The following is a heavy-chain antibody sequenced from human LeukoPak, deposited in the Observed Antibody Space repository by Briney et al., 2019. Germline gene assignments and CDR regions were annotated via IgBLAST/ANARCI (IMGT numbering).Heavy chain of an antibody. Sequence: SETLSLTCTVSGGSISSSSYYWGWIRQPPGKGLEWIGSIYYSGSTYYNPSLKSRVTISVDTSKNQFSLKLSSVTAAHTAVYYRARQNIAGAGNGYFDFWGQGTLVTVSS. J-gene: IGHJ4*02. V-gene: IGHV4-39*01. D-gene: IGHD6-13*01. CDR3: ARQNIAGAGNGYFDF. CDR2: IYYSGST. CDR1: GGSISSSSYY.